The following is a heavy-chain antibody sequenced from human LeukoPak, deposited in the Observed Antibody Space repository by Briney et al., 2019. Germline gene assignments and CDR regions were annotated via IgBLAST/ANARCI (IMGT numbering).Heavy chain of an antibody. J-gene: IGHJ2*01. CDR1: GASISSSY. CDR3: ARVVNWGLRYFDL. CDR2: IYSSGTT. D-gene: IGHD7-27*01. V-gene: IGHV4-59*01. Sequence: SETLSLTCTVSGASISSSYWSWIRQPPGMGLEWIGYIYSSGTTNYSPSLKSRVTISVDTSKNQFSLKLTSVTDADTAVYYCARVVNWGLRYFDLWGRGTLVTVSS.